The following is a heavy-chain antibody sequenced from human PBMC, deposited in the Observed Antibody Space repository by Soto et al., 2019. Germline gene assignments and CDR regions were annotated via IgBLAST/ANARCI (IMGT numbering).Heavy chain of an antibody. CDR1: GGSISSYY. D-gene: IGHD6-13*01. Sequence: PSETLSLTCSVSGGSISSYYWSWIRQPPGKGLEWIGYIYYSGSTNYNPSLKSRVTISVDTSKNQFSLKLSSVTAADTAVYYCARRAQMVPDYYYGMDVWGQGTKVTVYS. J-gene: IGHJ6*02. CDR3: ARRAQMVPDYYYGMDV. V-gene: IGHV4-59*01. CDR2: IYYSGST.